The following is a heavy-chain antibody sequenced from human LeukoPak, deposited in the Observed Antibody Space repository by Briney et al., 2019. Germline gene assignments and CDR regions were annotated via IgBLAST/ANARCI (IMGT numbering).Heavy chain of an antibody. CDR3: ARGLSYRDGSSGNY. CDR2: INPNSGGT. Sequence: ASVKVSCKASGYTFTGYYMHWVRQAPGQGLEWMGWINPNSGGTNYAQKFQGRVTITRNTSISTAYMELSSLRSEDTAVYYCARGLSYRDGSSGNYWGQGTLVTVSS. J-gene: IGHJ4*02. CDR1: GYTFTGYY. D-gene: IGHD6-6*01. V-gene: IGHV1-2*02.